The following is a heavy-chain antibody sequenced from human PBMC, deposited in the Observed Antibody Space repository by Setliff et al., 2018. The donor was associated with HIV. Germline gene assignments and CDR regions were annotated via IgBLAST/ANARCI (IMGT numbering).Heavy chain of an antibody. J-gene: IGHJ4*02. D-gene: IGHD3-10*01. CDR3: ARAQMHRGVVSWSLYYFDY. CDR1: GGSMNNYY. CDR2: IYENAYA. V-gene: IGHV4-59*01. Sequence: SETLSLTCTVSGGSMNNYYWNWIRQTPGKGLEWIGYIYENAYAHYTVSLRSRVTVSMDTSKNQFSLKLRSVTAADRAVYYCARAQMHRGVVSWSLYYFDYWGQGALVTVSS.